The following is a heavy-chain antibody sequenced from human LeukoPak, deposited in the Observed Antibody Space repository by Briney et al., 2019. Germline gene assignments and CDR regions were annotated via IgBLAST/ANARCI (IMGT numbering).Heavy chain of an antibody. CDR3: ARAITMVRGVILPVSGFDY. V-gene: IGHV1-18*01. Sequence: ASVKVSCKASGYSFTSYGISWVRQAPGQGLEWMGWINTYNGNTNYAQNVQGRVTTTTDTATSTAYMELRSLRSDDTAVYFCARAITMVRGVILPVSGFDYWGQGTLVTVSS. J-gene: IGHJ4*02. CDR2: INTYNGNT. D-gene: IGHD3-10*01. CDR1: GYSFTSYG.